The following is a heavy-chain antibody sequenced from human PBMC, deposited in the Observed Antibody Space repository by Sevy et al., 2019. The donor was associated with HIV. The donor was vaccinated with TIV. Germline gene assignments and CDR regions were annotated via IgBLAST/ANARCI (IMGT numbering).Heavy chain of an antibody. CDR3: ARDYRQIYYYYGMDV. V-gene: IGHV3-30-3*01. CDR1: EFTFSSYA. CDR2: ISYDGSNK. D-gene: IGHD3-16*02. Sequence: GGSLRLSCAASEFTFSSYAMHWVRQAPGKGLEWVAVISYDGSNKYYADSVKGRFTISRDNSKNTLYLQMNSLRAEDTAVYYCARDYRQIYYYYGMDVWGQGTTVTVSS. J-gene: IGHJ6*02.